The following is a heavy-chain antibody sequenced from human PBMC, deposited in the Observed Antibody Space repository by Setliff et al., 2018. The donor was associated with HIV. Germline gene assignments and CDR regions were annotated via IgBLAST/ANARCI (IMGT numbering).Heavy chain of an antibody. CDR1: RYSFTSYW. J-gene: IGHJ6*03. CDR2: IYPGDSDT. CDR3: ARHRIVKAYCYYMDV. D-gene: IGHD3-16*02. V-gene: IGHV5-51*01. Sequence: GESLKISCKGSRYSFTSYWIGWVLQMPGKGLEWMGIIYPGDSDTRYGPSFQGQVTISADKSISTAYLQWSSLKASDTAMYYCARHRIVKAYCYYMDVWGKGTTVTVS.